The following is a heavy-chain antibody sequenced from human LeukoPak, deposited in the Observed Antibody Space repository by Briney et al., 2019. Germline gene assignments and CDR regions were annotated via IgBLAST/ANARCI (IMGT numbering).Heavy chain of an antibody. CDR2: ISYSGST. Sequence: SETLSLTCTVSGGSISSYYWSWVRQPPGKGLEWIGYISYSGSTNYNPSLKSRVTISVDTSKSQFSLKLSSVTAADTAVYYCARVGSSGWYELDVWGQGTTVTVPS. D-gene: IGHD6-19*01. V-gene: IGHV4-59*08. CDR3: ARVGSSGWYELDV. J-gene: IGHJ6*02. CDR1: GGSISSYY.